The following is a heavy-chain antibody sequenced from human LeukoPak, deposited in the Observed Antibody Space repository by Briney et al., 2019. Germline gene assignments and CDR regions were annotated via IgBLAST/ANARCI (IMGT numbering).Heavy chain of an antibody. D-gene: IGHD2-15*01. CDR1: GYTFTGYY. CDR3: ARTCSGGSCYSYIDYYYYMDV. Sequence: ASVKVSCKASGYTFTGYYMHWVRQAPGQGLEWMGWINPNSGGTNYAQKFQGRVTMTRDTSISTAYMELSRLRSDDTAVYYCARTCSGGSCYSYIDYYYYMDVWGKGTTVTISS. V-gene: IGHV1-2*02. CDR2: INPNSGGT. J-gene: IGHJ6*03.